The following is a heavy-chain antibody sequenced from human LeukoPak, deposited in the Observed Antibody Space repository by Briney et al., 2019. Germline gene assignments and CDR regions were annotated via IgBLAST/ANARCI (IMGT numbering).Heavy chain of an antibody. CDR3: ARVGTYYYDSSGYYYLGY. CDR2: ISSSSSYI. D-gene: IGHD3-22*01. V-gene: IGHV3-21*01. Sequence: PGGSLRLSCAASGLTFSSYSMNWVRQAPGKGLEWVSSISSSSSYIYYADSVKGRFTISRDNAKNSLYLQMNSLRAEDTAVYYCARVGTYYYDSSGYYYLGYWGQGTLVIVSS. J-gene: IGHJ4*02. CDR1: GLTFSSYS.